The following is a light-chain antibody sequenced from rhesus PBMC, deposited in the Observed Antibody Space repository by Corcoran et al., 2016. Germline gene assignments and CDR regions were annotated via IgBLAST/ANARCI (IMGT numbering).Light chain of an antibody. CDR1: QSVSSR. Sequence: EIVMTQSPATLSLSPGERATLSCRASQSVSSRLAWYQQKPGQTPRLLIYDASSRVTGIPDRCSGSGSVIDFTLTISSLEPEDVSVYFCQQESNWSLTFGGGTKVEIK. CDR2: DAS. CDR3: QQESNWSLT. J-gene: IGKJ4*01. V-gene: IGKV3-17*02.